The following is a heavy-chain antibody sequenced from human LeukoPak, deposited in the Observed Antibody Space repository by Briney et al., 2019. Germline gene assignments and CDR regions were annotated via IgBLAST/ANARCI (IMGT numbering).Heavy chain of an antibody. CDR3: AREWSVERYCSSTSCYFGGQLDY. J-gene: IGHJ4*02. CDR2: ISYDAKSS. Sequence: PGGSLRLSCVTSGFTFSSYGMHWVRQVPGKGLEWVAVISYDAKSSYHVDSVKGRFTISRDNSKNTLFLQMDSLRSDDTAVYYCAREWSVERYCSSTSCYFGGQLDYWGQGTLVTVSS. D-gene: IGHD2-2*01. V-gene: IGHV3-30*03. CDR1: GFTFSSYG.